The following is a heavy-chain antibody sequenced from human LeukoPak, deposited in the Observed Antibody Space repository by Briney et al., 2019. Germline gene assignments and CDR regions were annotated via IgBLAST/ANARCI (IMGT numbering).Heavy chain of an antibody. CDR2: MNPNSGNT. J-gene: IGHJ3*02. Sequence: GASVKVSCKASGYTFTSYDINWVRQATGQGLEWMGWMNPNSGNTGYAQKFQGRVTITRNTSISTAYMELSSPRSEDTAVYYCARHLVWAGKWVDAFDIWGQGTMVTVSS. CDR3: ARHLVWAGKWVDAFDI. CDR1: GYTFTSYD. V-gene: IGHV1-8*03. D-gene: IGHD3-3*01.